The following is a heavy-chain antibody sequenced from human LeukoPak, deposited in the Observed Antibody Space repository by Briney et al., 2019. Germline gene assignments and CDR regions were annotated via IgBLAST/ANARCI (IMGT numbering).Heavy chain of an antibody. Sequence: GGSLRLSCAASEFTFSSYEMNWVRQAPGKGLEWVSYISSSGITIYYADSVKGRFIISRDNAKNSLYLQMNSLRAEDTAVYYCATGDDYRTFDYWGQGTLVTVSS. D-gene: IGHD4-11*01. J-gene: IGHJ4*02. CDR3: ATGDDYRTFDY. V-gene: IGHV3-48*03. CDR1: EFTFSSYE. CDR2: ISSSGITI.